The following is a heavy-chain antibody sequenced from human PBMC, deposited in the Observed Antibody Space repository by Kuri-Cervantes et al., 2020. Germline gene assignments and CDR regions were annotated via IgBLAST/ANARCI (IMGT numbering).Heavy chain of an antibody. CDR1: GFTFSDYY. D-gene: IGHD6-13*01. CDR2: INHSGST. Sequence: ESLKISCAASGFTFSDYYMSWIRQAPGKGLEWIGEINHSGSTNYNPSLKSRVTISVDTSKNQFSLKLSSVTAADTAVYYCARTTLVAAGTSKAHDNWGQGTLVTVSS. J-gene: IGHJ4*02. CDR3: ARTTLVAAGTSKAHDN. V-gene: IGHV4-34*01.